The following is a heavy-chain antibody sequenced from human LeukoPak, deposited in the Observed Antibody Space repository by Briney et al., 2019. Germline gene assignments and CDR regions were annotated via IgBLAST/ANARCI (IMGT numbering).Heavy chain of an antibody. CDR3: ARGASGDVWFGELLDY. Sequence: ASVKVSCKASGGTFSSYGISWVRQAPGQGLEWMGWISAYNGNTNYAQKLQGRVTMTTDTSTSTAYMELRSLRSDDTAVYYCARGASGDVWFGELLDYWGQGTLVTVSS. CDR2: ISAYNGNT. D-gene: IGHD3-10*01. CDR1: GGTFSSYG. J-gene: IGHJ4*02. V-gene: IGHV1-18*01.